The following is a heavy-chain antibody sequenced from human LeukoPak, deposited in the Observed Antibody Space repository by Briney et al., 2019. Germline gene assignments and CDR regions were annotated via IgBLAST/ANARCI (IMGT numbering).Heavy chain of an antibody. Sequence: GGSLRLSCAASGFTFSSYAMHWVRQAPGKGLEWVAVISYDGSNKYYADSVKGRFTISRDNSKNTLYLQMNSLRAEDTAVYYCARASGCSTTSCLHHFDSWGQGTLVTVSS. V-gene: IGHV3-30-3*01. D-gene: IGHD2-2*01. CDR1: GFTFSSYA. CDR3: ARASGCSTTSCLHHFDS. J-gene: IGHJ4*02. CDR2: ISYDGSNK.